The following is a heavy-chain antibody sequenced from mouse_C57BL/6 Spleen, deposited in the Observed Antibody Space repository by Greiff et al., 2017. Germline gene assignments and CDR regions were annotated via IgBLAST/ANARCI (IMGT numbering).Heavy chain of an antibody. J-gene: IGHJ2*01. V-gene: IGHV1-82*01. D-gene: IGHD3-2*02. Sequence: VKLMESGPELVKPGASVKISCKASGYAFSSSWLNWVKQRPGKGLEWIGRIYPGDGDTNYNGKFKGKATLTADKSSSTAYMQLSSRTSEDSAVYFCARDSSGYDYWGQGTTLTVSS. CDR2: IYPGDGDT. CDR3: ARDSSGYDY. CDR1: GYAFSSSW.